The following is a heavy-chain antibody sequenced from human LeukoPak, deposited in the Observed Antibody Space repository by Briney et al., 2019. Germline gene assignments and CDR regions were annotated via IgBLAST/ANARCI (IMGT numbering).Heavy chain of an antibody. CDR1: GGSIGSYY. V-gene: IGHV4-59*01. CDR3: ARSGSYPPRDFDY. Sequence: SETLSLTCTVSGGSIGSYYWSWIRQPPGKGLEWIGYIYYSGSTNYNPSFKSRVTISVDTSKNQFSLKLSSVTAADTAVYYCARSGSYPPRDFDYWGQGTLVTVSS. CDR2: IYYSGST. J-gene: IGHJ4*02. D-gene: IGHD1-26*01.